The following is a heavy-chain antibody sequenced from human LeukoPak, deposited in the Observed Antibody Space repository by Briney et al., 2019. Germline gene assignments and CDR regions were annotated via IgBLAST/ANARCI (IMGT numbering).Heavy chain of an antibody. J-gene: IGHJ6*02. D-gene: IGHD2-15*01. CDR3: AICSGGSCYPSGYYGMDV. Sequence: GASVKVSCKASGYTFTGYYMHWVRQAPGQGLEWMGWINPNSGGTNYAQKFQGRVTMTRDTSISTAYMELSRLRSDDTAVYYCAICSGGSCYPSGYYGMDVWGQGTTVTVSS. V-gene: IGHV1-2*02. CDR2: INPNSGGT. CDR1: GYTFTGYY.